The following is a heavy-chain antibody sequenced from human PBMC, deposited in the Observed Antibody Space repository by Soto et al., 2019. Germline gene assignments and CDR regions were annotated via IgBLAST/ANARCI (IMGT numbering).Heavy chain of an antibody. CDR1: GFTFSSYG. CDR2: IWYDGSNK. Sequence: GGSLRLSCAASGFTFSSYGMHWVRQAPGKGLEWVAVIWYDGSNKYYADSVKGRFTISRDNSKNTLYLQMNSLRAEDTAVYYCARALSSGWSFDYWGQGTLVTVSS. V-gene: IGHV3-33*01. D-gene: IGHD6-19*01. J-gene: IGHJ4*02. CDR3: ARALSSGWSFDY.